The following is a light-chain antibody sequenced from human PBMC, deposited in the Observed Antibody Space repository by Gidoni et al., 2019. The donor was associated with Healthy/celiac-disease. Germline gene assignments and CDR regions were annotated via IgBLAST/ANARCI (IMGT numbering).Light chain of an antibody. CDR2: GAS. J-gene: IGKJ1*01. V-gene: IGKV1-27*01. Sequence: DIQMPQSPSSLTATVGDRVTITCRASQGISNYLAWYQQKPGKVPKLLIYGASTLQSGVPSRFSGSGSGTDFTLTISSLQPEDVATYYCQKYNSAPQTFGQGTKVEIK. CDR3: QKYNSAPQT. CDR1: QGISNY.